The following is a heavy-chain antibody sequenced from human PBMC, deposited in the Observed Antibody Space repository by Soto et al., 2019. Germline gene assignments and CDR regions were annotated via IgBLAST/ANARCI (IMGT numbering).Heavy chain of an antibody. CDR2: ISSSSSYI. CDR1: GFTFSSYS. CDR3: ARAGEYSSSSFDY. V-gene: IGHV3-21*01. J-gene: IGHJ4*02. D-gene: IGHD6-6*01. Sequence: GGALRLSWAAPGFTFSSYSMNWVRQAPGKGLEWVSSISSSSSYIYYADSVKGRFTISRDNAKNSLYLQMNSLRAEDTAVYYCARAGEYSSSSFDYWGQGTLVTVSS.